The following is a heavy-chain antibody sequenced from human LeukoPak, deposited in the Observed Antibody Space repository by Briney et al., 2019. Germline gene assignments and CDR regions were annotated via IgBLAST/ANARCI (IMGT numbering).Heavy chain of an antibody. V-gene: IGHV1-18*01. CDR3: AREDTYGFWSGLTF. CDR2: ISAYNGNT. Sequence: ASVKVSCKASGGTFSSYAISWVRQAPGQGLEWMGWISAYNGNTNYAQKLQGRVTMTTDTSTSTAYMELRSLRSDDTAVYYCAREDTYGFWSGLTFWGQGTLVTVSS. J-gene: IGHJ4*02. CDR1: GGTFSSYA. D-gene: IGHD3-3*01.